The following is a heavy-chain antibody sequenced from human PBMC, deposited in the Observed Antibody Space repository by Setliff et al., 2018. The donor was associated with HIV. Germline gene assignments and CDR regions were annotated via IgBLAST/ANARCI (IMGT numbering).Heavy chain of an antibody. V-gene: IGHV4-39*07. J-gene: IGHJ6*03. CDR3: ARVPIYYYYMDV. CDR2: IDYTGYA. Sequence: KASETLSLTCTVSNDSIRGSNSYWGWIRQPPGKGLEWIGTIDYTGYAFYNPSLKSRVTISVDTSKNQFSLKLTSVTAADTAVYYCARVPIYYYYMDVWGKGTTVTVSS. CDR1: NDSIRGSNSY.